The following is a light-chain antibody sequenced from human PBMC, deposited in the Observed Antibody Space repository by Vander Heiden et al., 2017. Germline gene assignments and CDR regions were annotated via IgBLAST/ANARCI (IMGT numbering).Light chain of an antibody. V-gene: IGLV1-51*02. CDR2: ENN. Sequence: QSVLTQPPPVSAAPGQKVTISCSGSSSNIGNNYVSWYQQLPGTPPKLLIYENNKRPAGIPDRFSGSKSGTSATLVITGLQTGDEADYYCGTWDSSLSAGVFGGGTKLTVL. CDR1: SSNIGNNY. CDR3: GTWDSSLSAGV. J-gene: IGLJ3*02.